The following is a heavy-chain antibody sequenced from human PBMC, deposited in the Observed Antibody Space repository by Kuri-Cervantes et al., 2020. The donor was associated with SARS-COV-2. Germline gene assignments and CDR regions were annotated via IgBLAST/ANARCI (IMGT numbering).Heavy chain of an antibody. CDR3: ARDLTGTTSSYYYYGMDV. D-gene: IGHD1-7*01. CDR2: INPSGGST. Sequence: ASVKVSCKASGYTFTSYYIHWVRQAPGQGLGWMGIINPSGGSTSYAQKFQGRVTMTRDTSTSTVYMELSSLRSEDTAVYYCARDLTGTTSSYYYYGMDVWGQGTTVTVSS. V-gene: IGHV1-46*01. J-gene: IGHJ6*02. CDR1: GYTFTSYY.